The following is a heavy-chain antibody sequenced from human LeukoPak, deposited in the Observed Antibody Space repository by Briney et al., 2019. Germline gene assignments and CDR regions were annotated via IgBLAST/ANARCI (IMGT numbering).Heavy chain of an antibody. CDR1: GYSFTSYW. V-gene: IGHV5-51*01. Sequence: GESLKISCKGSGYSFTSYWIGWVRQMPGKGLEWMGIIYPGDSDTRYSPSFQGQVTISADKSISTAYLRWSSLKASDTAMYYCARSKAYYYYYMDVWGKGTTVTVSS. CDR3: ARSKAYYYYYMDV. J-gene: IGHJ6*03. CDR2: IYPGDSDT.